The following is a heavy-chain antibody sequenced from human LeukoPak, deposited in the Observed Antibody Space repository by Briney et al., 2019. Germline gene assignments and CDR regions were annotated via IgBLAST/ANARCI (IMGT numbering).Heavy chain of an antibody. CDR3: ARRPGYDYVWGSYGPYYFDY. J-gene: IGHJ4*02. V-gene: IGHV4-34*01. CDR2: INHSAST. Sequence: SETLSPTCAVYGRSPSGYYSGWVRQPPGKWLEWIGEINHSASTNYNPSLKSRVTISVDTSKDQCSLKLSSVTAADSAVDSCARRPGYDYVWGSYGPYYFDYRGQGTLVTVSS. D-gene: IGHD3-16*01. CDR1: GRSPSGYY.